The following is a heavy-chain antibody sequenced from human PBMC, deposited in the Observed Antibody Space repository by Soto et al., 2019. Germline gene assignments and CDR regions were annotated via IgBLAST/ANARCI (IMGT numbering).Heavy chain of an antibody. CDR2: ISAYNGNT. CDR1: GYTFTSYG. D-gene: IGHD6-19*01. Sequence: ASVKVSCKASGYTFTSYGISWVRQAPGQGLEWMGWISAYNGNTNYAQKLQGRVTMTTDTSTSTAYMELRSLRSDDTAVYYCARMTGAQWLVDWYFDLWGRGTLVTVSS. CDR3: ARMTGAQWLVDWYFDL. V-gene: IGHV1-18*01. J-gene: IGHJ2*01.